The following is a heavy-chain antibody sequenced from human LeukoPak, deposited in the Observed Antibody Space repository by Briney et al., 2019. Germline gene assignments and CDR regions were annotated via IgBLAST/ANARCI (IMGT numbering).Heavy chain of an antibody. D-gene: IGHD2-2*01. Sequence: GGSLRLSCAASGITFSNAWMSWVRQAPGKGLEWVGRIKSKTDGGSTDYAAPVKGRFTISRDDSKNTLYLQMNSLKTEDTAVYYCTTHIVVVAAAMGRRPFDPWGQGTLVTVSS. J-gene: IGHJ5*02. CDR3: TTHIVVVAAAMGRRPFDP. V-gene: IGHV3-15*01. CDR2: IKSKTDGGST. CDR1: GITFSNAW.